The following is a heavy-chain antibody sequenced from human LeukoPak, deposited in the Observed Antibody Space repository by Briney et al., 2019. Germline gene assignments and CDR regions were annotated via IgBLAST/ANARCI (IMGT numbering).Heavy chain of an antibody. CDR2: IYTSGST. CDR1: GGSISSDY. J-gene: IGHJ5*02. CDR3: ARHSGYDYSWFDP. Sequence: SGTLSLTCTVSGGSISSDYWSWIRQPPGKGLEWIGYIYTSGSTNYNPSLKSRVTISVDTSKNQFSLKLSSVTAADTAVYYCARHSGYDYSWFDPWGQGTLVTVSS. V-gene: IGHV4-4*09. D-gene: IGHD5-12*01.